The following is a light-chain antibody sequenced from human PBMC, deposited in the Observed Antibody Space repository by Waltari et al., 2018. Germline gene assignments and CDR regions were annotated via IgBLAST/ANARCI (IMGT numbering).Light chain of an antibody. V-gene: IGKV1-12*01. CDR1: QDISRY. CDR2: GAS. CDR3: QQSNYFPLT. Sequence: DLQMTPSPSSVSASVGDRVDITCRASQDISRYLVWYQQKPGKAPNLLIYGASNLQSGVPSRFSGSGSGTDFTLTIDTLQPEDFATYFCQQSNYFPLTFGGGTKVEIE. J-gene: IGKJ4*01.